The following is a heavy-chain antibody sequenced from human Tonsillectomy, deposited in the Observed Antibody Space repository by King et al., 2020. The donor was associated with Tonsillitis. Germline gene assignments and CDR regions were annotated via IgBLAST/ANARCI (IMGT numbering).Heavy chain of an antibody. J-gene: IGHJ4*02. CDR1: GFTFDDYA. CDR2: IDWNSGGI. Sequence: VQLVESGGGLVQPGRSLRLSCAASGFTFDDYAMHWVRQAPGKGLEWVSGIDWNSGGIGYADSMKGRFTISRDNAKNSLYLQMNSLRTEDTALYYCAKDLKSEWKQPDFHYWGQGTLVTVSS. CDR3: AKDLKSEWKQPDFHY. V-gene: IGHV3-9*01. D-gene: IGHD5-18*01.